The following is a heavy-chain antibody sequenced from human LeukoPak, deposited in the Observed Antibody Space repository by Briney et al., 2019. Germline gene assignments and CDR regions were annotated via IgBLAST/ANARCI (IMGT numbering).Heavy chain of an antibody. D-gene: IGHD5-18*01. Sequence: ASVKVSCKASGGTVNNYSISWVRQAPGQGLEWMAGIIPIFGTTNYAQKFQGRVTITADESTSTTYMELSSLRSDDTAVYYCARGTRGYSYGYGDYWGQGTLVTVSS. CDR3: ARGTRGYSYGYGDY. J-gene: IGHJ4*02. CDR2: IIPIFGTT. V-gene: IGHV1-69*13. CDR1: GGTVNNYS.